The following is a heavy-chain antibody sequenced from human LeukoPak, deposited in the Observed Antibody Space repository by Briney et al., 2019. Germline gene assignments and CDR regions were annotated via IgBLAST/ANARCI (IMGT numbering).Heavy chain of an antibody. CDR3: ASSYDSVWGSYRSYFDS. CDR1: GYTFTSYG. D-gene: IGHD3-16*02. Sequence: ASVKVSCKASGYTFTSYGISWVRQAPGQGLEWMGWISAYNGNTNYAQKLQGRVTMTTDTSTSTAYMELRSLRSDDTAVYYCASSYDSVWGSYRSYFDSWGQGTLVTVSS. CDR2: ISAYNGNT. V-gene: IGHV1-18*01. J-gene: IGHJ4*02.